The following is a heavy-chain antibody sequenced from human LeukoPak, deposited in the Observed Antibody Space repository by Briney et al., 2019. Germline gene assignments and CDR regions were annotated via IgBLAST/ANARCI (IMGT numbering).Heavy chain of an antibody. CDR2: IYYSGNT. Sequence: SETLSLTCSVSGGSISSYYWSWIRQPPGKGLKWIGYIYYSGNTNYNPSLKSRVTISVDTSKNQFSLKLSSVTAADTAVYYCARGGTEKYFQNWGQGTLVTVSS. CDR3: ARGGTEKYFQN. CDR1: GGSISSYY. D-gene: IGHD1-1*01. J-gene: IGHJ1*01. V-gene: IGHV4-59*01.